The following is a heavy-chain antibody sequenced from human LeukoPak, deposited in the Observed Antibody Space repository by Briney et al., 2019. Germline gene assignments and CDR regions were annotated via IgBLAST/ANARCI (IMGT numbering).Heavy chain of an antibody. V-gene: IGHV3-15*01. CDR1: RFTFSSAW. J-gene: IGHJ4*02. CDR3: TTAPYDGRDY. D-gene: IGHD4-23*01. CDR2: IKSKADGGAT. Sequence: GGSLRLSCEASRFTFSSAWMSWVRQSPGKGLEWVGRIKSKADGGATDYAAPVKGRFSVSRDDSDNIFYLQMNNLKTEDTGVYYCTTAPYDGRDYWGQGTLVTVSS.